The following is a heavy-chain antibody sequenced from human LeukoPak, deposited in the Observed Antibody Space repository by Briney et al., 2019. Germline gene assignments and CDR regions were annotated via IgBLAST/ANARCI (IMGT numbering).Heavy chain of an antibody. Sequence: GGSLRLSCAASGFTFSSYWMSWVRQAPGKGLEWVANIKQDGSEKYYVDSVKGRFTISRENDKKSLYLQMNSLRAEDTAVYYCARQGLRYFDWLSIMGIDYWGQGTLVTVSS. CDR3: ARQGLRYFDWLSIMGIDY. CDR2: IKQDGSEK. J-gene: IGHJ4*02. D-gene: IGHD3-9*01. V-gene: IGHV3-7*01. CDR1: GFTFSSYW.